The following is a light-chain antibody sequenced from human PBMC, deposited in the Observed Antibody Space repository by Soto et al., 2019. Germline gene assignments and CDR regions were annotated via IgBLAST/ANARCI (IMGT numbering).Light chain of an antibody. CDR1: QDISSY. Sequence: AIRMTQSPFSLSASVGDRVTITCWASQDISSYLAWYQQRPAKAPKLFIYYASSLQSGVPSRFSGSGSGTDSTLTISSLQPEDFVTFYCQQYYSSPPLTFGGGTKVEI. CDR3: QQYYSSPPLT. J-gene: IGKJ4*01. CDR2: YAS. V-gene: IGKV1D-43*01.